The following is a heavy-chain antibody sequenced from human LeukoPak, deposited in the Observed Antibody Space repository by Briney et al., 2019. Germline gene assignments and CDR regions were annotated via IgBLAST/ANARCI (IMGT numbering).Heavy chain of an antibody. CDR2: INPNSGGT. CDR1: GYTFSGYY. V-gene: IGHV1-2*02. Sequence: GASVKVSCKASGYTFSGYYIHWVRQAPGQGLEWMGWINPNSGGTKYAQKFQGRVTLTRDTSISTAYMELSRLRSDDTAVYYCARGIYDSSDFEYFQDWGQGTLVTVSS. D-gene: IGHD3-22*01. CDR3: ARGIYDSSDFEYFQD. J-gene: IGHJ1*01.